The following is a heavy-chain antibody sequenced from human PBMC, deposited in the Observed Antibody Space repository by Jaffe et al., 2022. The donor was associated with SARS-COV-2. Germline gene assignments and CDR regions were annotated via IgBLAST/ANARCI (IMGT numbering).Heavy chain of an antibody. J-gene: IGHJ4*02. Sequence: QVQLQESGPGLVKPSETLSLTCTVSGGSISSYYWSWIRQPPGKGLEWIGYIYYSGSTNYNPSLKSRVTISVDTSKNQFSLKLSSVTAADTAVYYCARSNYGNMDFDYWGQGTLVTVSS. CDR2: IYYSGST. D-gene: IGHD4-4*01. V-gene: IGHV4-59*08. CDR3: ARSNYGNMDFDY. CDR1: GGSISSYY.